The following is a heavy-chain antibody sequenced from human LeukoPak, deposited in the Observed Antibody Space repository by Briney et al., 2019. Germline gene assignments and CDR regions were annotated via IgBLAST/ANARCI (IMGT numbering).Heavy chain of an antibody. CDR2: ISSSGSTI. D-gene: IGHD3-10*01. Sequence: GGSLRLSCAASGFTFSDYYMSWIRQAPGKGLEWVSYISSSGSTIYYADSVKGRFTISRDNAKNSLYLQMNSLRAEDTAVYYCARGAWFGELLYYFDYWGQGTLVTVSS. CDR3: ARGAWFGELLYYFDY. CDR1: GFTFSDYY. V-gene: IGHV3-11*01. J-gene: IGHJ4*02.